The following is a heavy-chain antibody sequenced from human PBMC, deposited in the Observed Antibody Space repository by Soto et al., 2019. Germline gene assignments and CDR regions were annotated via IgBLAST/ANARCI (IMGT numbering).Heavy chain of an antibody. V-gene: IGHV1-69*06. D-gene: IGHD4-17*01. Sequence: SVKVSCKASGGTFSSYAISCVRQAPGQGLEWMGGIIPIFGTANYAQKFQGRVTITADKSTSTAYMELSSLRSEDTAVYYCARDGYGDYDYYYYYGMDVWGQGTTVTVSS. J-gene: IGHJ6*02. CDR2: IIPIFGTA. CDR1: GGTFSSYA. CDR3: ARDGYGDYDYYYYYGMDV.